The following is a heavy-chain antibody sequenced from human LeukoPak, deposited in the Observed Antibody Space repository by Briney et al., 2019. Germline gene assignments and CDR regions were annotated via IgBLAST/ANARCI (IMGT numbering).Heavy chain of an antibody. CDR2: ISSNGGST. CDR3: ARAYGSGSYLLPSYN. CDR1: GFTFSSYA. D-gene: IGHD3-10*01. V-gene: IGHV3-64*01. J-gene: IGHJ4*02. Sequence: XGSLRLSCAASGFTFSSYAMHWVRQAPGKGLEYVSAISSNGGSTYYANSVKGRFTISRDNSKNTLYLQMGSLRAEDMAVYYCARAYGSGSYLLPSYNWGQGTLVTVSS.